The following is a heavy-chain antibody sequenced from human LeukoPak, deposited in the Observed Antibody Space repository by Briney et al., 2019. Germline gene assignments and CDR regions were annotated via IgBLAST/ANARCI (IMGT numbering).Heavy chain of an antibody. Sequence: SETLSLTCAVYGGSFSGYYWSWIRQPPGKGLEWIGEINHSGSTNYNPSLKSRVTISVDTSKNQFSLKLSSVTAADTAVYYGARPYSSGLYYFDYWGQGTLVTVSS. V-gene: IGHV4-34*01. CDR2: INHSGST. D-gene: IGHD6-19*01. CDR1: GGSFSGYY. J-gene: IGHJ4*02. CDR3: ARPYSSGLYYFDY.